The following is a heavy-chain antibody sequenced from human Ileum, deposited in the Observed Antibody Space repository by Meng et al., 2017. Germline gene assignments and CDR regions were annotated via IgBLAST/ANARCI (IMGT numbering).Heavy chain of an antibody. D-gene: IGHD2-15*01. V-gene: IGHV4-4*02. CDR2: IYHTGGT. CDR3: ARVRCASVSCYGDSYFDY. J-gene: IGHJ4*02. CDR1: GGSISISNW. Sequence: QVQLQESGPGLVKPSGTLPPTCAASGGSISISNWWTWVRQPPGKGLEWIGEIYHTGGTNYNPSLKRRVTISVDKSKNQFSLEVTSVTAADTAVYYCARVRCASVSCYGDSYFDYWGQGILVTVSS.